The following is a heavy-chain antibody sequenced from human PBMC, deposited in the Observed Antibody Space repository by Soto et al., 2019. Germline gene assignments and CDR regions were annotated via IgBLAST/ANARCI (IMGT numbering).Heavy chain of an antibody. Sequence: TLSLTCAVYGGSFSGYYWSWIRQPPGKGLEWIGEINHSGSTNYNPSLKSRVTISVDTSKNQFSLKLSSVTAADTAVYYCARGVSSGWKNYYYYYGMDVWGQGTTVTV. CDR2: INHSGST. CDR3: ARGVSSGWKNYYYYYGMDV. J-gene: IGHJ6*02. V-gene: IGHV4-34*01. D-gene: IGHD6-19*01. CDR1: GGSFSGYY.